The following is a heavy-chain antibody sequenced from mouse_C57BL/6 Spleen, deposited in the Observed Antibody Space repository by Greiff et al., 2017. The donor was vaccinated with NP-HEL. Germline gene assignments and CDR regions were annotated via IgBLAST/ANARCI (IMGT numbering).Heavy chain of an antibody. J-gene: IGHJ2*01. CDR2: IDPENGDT. CDR1: GFNIKDDY. CDR3: TTDYYGSKIY. Sequence: VQLKESGAELVRPGASVKLSCTASGFNIKDDYMHWVKQRPEQGLEWIGWIDPENGDTEYASKFQGKATITADTSSNTAYLQLSSLTSEDTAVYYCTTDYYGSKIYWGQSTTLTVSS. D-gene: IGHD1-1*01. V-gene: IGHV14-4*01.